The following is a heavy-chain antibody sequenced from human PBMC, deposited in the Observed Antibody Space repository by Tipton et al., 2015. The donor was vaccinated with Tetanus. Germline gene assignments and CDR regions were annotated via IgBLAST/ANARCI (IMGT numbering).Heavy chain of an antibody. J-gene: IGHJ5*02. CDR3: ARHSSWFDP. CDR2: FYSGGSI. V-gene: IGHV4-39*01. Sequence: TLPLTCTVSGGSITSSTYYWGWIRQPPGKGLEWIGTFYSGGSIFYNPSFKSRATISVDTPKNQISLRLTSVASADTAVYYCARHSSWFDPWGQGTLVTVSS. CDR1: GGSITSSTYY. D-gene: IGHD2/OR15-2a*01.